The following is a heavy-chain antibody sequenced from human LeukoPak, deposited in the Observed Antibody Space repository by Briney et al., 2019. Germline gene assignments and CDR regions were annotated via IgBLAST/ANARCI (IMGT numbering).Heavy chain of an antibody. Sequence: PSETLSLTCAVYGGSFSGYYWSWIRQPPGKGLEWIGEINHSGSTNYNPSLKSRVTLSVETSKNQFSLKLSSVTAADTAVYYCARGVRDYDILNYWGQGTLVTVSS. CDR1: GGSFSGYY. D-gene: IGHD3-9*01. V-gene: IGHV4-34*01. J-gene: IGHJ4*02. CDR2: INHSGST. CDR3: ARGVRDYDILNY.